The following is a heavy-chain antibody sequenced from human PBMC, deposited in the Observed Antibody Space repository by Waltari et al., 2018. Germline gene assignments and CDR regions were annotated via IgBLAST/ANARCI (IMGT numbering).Heavy chain of an antibody. J-gene: IGHJ2*01. CDR2: INHSGST. D-gene: IGHD3-16*01. CDR1: GGSFSGYY. CDR3: ARVRAGLRYFDL. V-gene: IGHV4-34*01. Sequence: QVQLQQWGAGLLKPSETLPFTSAAYGGSFSGYYCSWSRQPPGKGLEWIGEINHSGSTNYNPSLKSRVTISVDTSKNQFSLKLSSVTAADTAVYYCARVRAGLRYFDLWGRGTLVTVSS.